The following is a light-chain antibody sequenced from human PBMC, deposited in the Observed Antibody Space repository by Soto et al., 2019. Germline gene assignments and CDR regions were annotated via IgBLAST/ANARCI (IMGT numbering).Light chain of an antibody. CDR2: GAS. V-gene: IGKV3-15*01. CDR3: QQYNTWLWT. J-gene: IGKJ1*01. CDR1: QSINAH. Sequence: EVVMTQSPATLSVSPGERVTLSCRASQSINAHLAWYQQKPGQAPRLLIHGASTRATGIPARFSGSGFGTEFLLTNSGLQSEDFAVHYYQQYNTWLWTFGQGTKVEIQ.